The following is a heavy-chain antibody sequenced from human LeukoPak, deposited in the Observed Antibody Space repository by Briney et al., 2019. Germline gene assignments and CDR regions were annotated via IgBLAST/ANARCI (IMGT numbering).Heavy chain of an antibody. J-gene: IGHJ5*02. CDR1: GFTLNSYW. CDR3: AREGQQPRGVRWFDP. CDR2: INSDGSST. V-gene: IGHV3-74*01. D-gene: IGHD3-10*01. Sequence: GGSLRLSSAASGFTLNSYWMHWVRQAPGKGLVWVSRINSDGSSTSYADSVKGRFTISRDNAKNTLYLQMNSLRAEDTAVYYCAREGQQPRGVRWFDPWGQGTLVTVSS.